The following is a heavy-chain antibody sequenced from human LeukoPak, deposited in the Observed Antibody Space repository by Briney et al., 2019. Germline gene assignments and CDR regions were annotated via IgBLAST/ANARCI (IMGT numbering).Heavy chain of an antibody. D-gene: IGHD6-19*01. CDR2: IYTSGST. CDR3: ARDLSSGWYGGYYYYMDV. V-gene: IGHV4-4*07. J-gene: IGHJ6*03. Sequence: SETLSLTXTVSGGSISSYYWSWIRQPAGKGLEWIGRIYTSGSTNYNPSLKSRVTMSVDTSKNQFSLKLSSVTAADTAVYYCARDLSSGWYGGYYYYMDVWGKGTTVTVSS. CDR1: GGSISSYY.